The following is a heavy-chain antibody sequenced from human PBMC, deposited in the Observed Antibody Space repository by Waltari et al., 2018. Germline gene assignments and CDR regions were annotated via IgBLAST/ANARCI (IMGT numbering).Heavy chain of an antibody. D-gene: IGHD3-10*01. CDR3: ARLGYSMIGGGTYSYYMDV. CDR2: INSIGRT. J-gene: IGHJ6*03. V-gene: IGHV4-34*02. Sequence: QVQLQQWGAGLLKPSETLSLTCGVDGGSLSGFYWGWIRQPPGKGLEWIGEINSIGRTNYTPSLKSRVTISIDTSKNQFSLRLSSVTAADTAVYYCARLGYSMIGGGTYSYYMDVWGTGATVTIS. CDR1: GGSLSGFY.